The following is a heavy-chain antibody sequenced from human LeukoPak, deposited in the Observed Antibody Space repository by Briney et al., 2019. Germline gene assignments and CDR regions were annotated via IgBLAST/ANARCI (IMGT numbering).Heavy chain of an antibody. CDR1: GFTVSGTY. Sequence: GGSLRLSCAASGFTVSGTYMSWVRQAPGKGLEWVSVIYTGGSTYYADSVKGRFTISRDNAKNTLYLQMNSLRAEDTAVYYCARGVLTGGLAAAFYWGQGSLVTVSS. D-gene: IGHD6-13*01. CDR2: IYTGGST. V-gene: IGHV3-53*01. J-gene: IGHJ4*02. CDR3: ARGVLTGGLAAAFY.